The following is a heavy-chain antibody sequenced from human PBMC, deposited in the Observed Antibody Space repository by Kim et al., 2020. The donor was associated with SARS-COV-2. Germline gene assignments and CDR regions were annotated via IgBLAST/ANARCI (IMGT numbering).Heavy chain of an antibody. CDR2: ISSSSSYI. J-gene: IGHJ6*02. D-gene: IGHD6-13*01. V-gene: IGHV3-21*04. CDR1: GFTFSSYS. Sequence: GGSLRLSCAASGFTFSSYSMNWVRQAPGKGLEWVSSISSSSSYIYYADSVKGRFTISRDNAKNSLYLQMNSLRAKDTAVYYCARDVVYSSSWYEGYYYYYYGMDVWGQGTTVTVSS. CDR3: ARDVVYSSSWYEGYYYYYYGMDV.